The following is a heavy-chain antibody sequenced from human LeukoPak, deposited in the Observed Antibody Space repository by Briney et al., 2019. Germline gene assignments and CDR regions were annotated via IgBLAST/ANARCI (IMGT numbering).Heavy chain of an antibody. CDR1: GYTFTSYG. J-gene: IGHJ4*02. V-gene: IGHV1-18*01. CDR3: ARGAPPYCSGGSCYSVDY. CDR2: ISAYNGNT. D-gene: IGHD2-15*01. Sequence: ASVKVSCKASGYTFTSYGISWVRQAPGQGLEWMGWISAYNGNTNYAQKLQGRVSMTTETSTSTAYMELRSLRSDGTAVYYCARGAPPYCSGGSCYSVDYWGQGTLVTVSS.